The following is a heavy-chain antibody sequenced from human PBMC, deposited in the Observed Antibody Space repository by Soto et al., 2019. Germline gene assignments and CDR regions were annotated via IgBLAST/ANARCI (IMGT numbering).Heavy chain of an antibody. D-gene: IGHD4-17*01. CDR2: INHSGST. Sequence: QVQLQQWGAGLLKPSETLSLTSAVYGGSFSGYYWSWIRQPPGKGLEWIGEINHSGSTNYNPSLKSRVTISVDTSKNQFSLKLSSVTAADTAVYYCARDSTTVSDYWGQGTLVTVSS. CDR3: ARDSTTVSDY. CDR1: GGSFSGYY. V-gene: IGHV4-34*01. J-gene: IGHJ4*02.